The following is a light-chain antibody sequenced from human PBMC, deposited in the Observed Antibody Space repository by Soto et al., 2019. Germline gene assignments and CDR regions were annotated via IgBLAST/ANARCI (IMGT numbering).Light chain of an antibody. Sequence: IWMTQSTSLLSASTGDRVTFTCQMSQGIISDLAWYQQKPGKAPELLIYAASTLQCGVPSRFSGSGSGTDFTLSFSCLHSEDFATYYCQQYYSFPWTLGQGTKVEIK. CDR1: QGIISD. V-gene: IGKV1D-8*01. J-gene: IGKJ1*01. CDR2: AAS. CDR3: QQYYSFPWT.